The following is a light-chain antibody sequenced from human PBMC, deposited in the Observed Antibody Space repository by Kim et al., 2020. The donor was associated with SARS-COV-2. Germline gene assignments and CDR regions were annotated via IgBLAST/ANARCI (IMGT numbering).Light chain of an antibody. J-gene: IGLJ1*01. CDR2: DVG. V-gene: IGLV2-14*03. CDR3: SSYTGSSTYV. CDR1: SSDVGGYNF. Sequence: QSALTQPASASGSPGQSITISCTGTSSDVGGYNFVSWYQQHPGKAPKVMIYDVGNRPSGVSNRFSGSKSGNTASLTISGLQAEDEADYYCSSYTGSSTYVFGAGTKITVL.